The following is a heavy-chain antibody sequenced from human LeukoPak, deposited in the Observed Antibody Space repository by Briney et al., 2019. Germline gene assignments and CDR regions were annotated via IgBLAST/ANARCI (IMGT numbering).Heavy chain of an antibody. CDR3: AKDSSSSWFGGDSK. CDR1: GFTFSNYG. Sequence: GRSLRHSCAASGFTFSNYGLHWVRQAPGKGLEWVALISYDGSNKNYADSVKGRFTISRDNSKNTLYLQMNSLRAEGTAVYYCAKDSSSSWFGGDSKWGQGTLVTVSS. CDR2: ISYDGSNK. V-gene: IGHV3-30*18. J-gene: IGHJ4*02. D-gene: IGHD6-13*01.